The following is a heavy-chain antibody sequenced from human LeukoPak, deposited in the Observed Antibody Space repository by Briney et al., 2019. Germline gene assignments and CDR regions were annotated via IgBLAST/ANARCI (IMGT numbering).Heavy chain of an antibody. CDR3: ARVGSSSWNTFDP. Sequence: GESLKISCKGSGYSFTSYWIGWVRQMPGKGLEWMGIIYPGDSDTRYSPSFQGQVTISADKSISTAYLQWSSLKASDTAVYYCARVGSSSWNTFDPWGQGTLVTVSS. CDR1: GYSFTSYW. V-gene: IGHV5-51*01. CDR2: IYPGDSDT. J-gene: IGHJ5*02. D-gene: IGHD6-13*01.